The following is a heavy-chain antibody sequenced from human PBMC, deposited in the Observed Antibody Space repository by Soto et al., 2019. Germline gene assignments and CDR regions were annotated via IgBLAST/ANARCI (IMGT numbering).Heavy chain of an antibody. V-gene: IGHV3-74*01. CDR1: GFTFSSCW. D-gene: IGHD3-10*01. CDR3: ARDLHYYGSGPHYGMDV. CDR2: INSDGSST. J-gene: IGHJ6*02. Sequence: GGSLRLSCAASGFTFSSCWMHWVRQAPGKGLVWVSRINSDGSSTSYAESVKGRFTISRDNAKNTLYLQMNSLRAEDTAVYYCARDLHYYGSGPHYGMDVWGQGTTVTVSS.